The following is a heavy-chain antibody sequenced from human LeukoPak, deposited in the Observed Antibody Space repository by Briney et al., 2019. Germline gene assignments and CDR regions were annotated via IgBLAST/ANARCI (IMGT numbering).Heavy chain of an antibody. CDR1: GFTFSSYG. CDR3: AKGGSDPITDVDY. J-gene: IGHJ4*02. V-gene: IGHV3-30*18. Sequence: QPGRSLRLSCAASGFTFSSYGMHWVRQAPGKGLEWVAVISYDGSNKYFADSVKGRFTISRDNSKNTLYLQMNSLRPEDTAIYYCAKGGSDPITDVDYWGQGTLVTVSS. CDR2: ISYDGSNK.